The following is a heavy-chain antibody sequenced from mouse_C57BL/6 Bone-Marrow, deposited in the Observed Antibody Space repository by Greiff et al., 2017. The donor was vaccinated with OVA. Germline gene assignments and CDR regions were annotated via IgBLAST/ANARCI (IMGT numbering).Heavy chain of an antibody. J-gene: IGHJ4*01. D-gene: IGHD3-3*01. CDR3: ARWGDRAMDY. CDR1: GYTFTDYY. CDR2: INPNNGGT. Sequence: EVQLQQSGPELVKPGASVKISCKASGYTFTDYYMNWVKQSHGKSLEWIGDINPNNGGTSYNQKFKGKATLTVDKSSSTAYMELRSLTSEDSAVYYCARWGDRAMDYWGQGTSVTVSS. V-gene: IGHV1-26*01.